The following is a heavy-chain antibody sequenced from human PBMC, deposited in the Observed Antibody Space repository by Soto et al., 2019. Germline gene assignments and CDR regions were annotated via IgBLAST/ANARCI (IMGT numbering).Heavy chain of an antibody. V-gene: IGHV3-23*01. CDR3: ASALIRGTAYGLEV. CDR2: ISASGGST. J-gene: IGHJ6*02. CDR1: GFTFSTYA. Sequence: PGGSLRLSCAASGFTFSTYAMTWVRQAPGKGLEWVSAISASGGSTYYADSVKGRFTISRDNSRNTLYLQMDSLRGEDTALYYCASALIRGTAYGLEVWGQGTTVTVSS.